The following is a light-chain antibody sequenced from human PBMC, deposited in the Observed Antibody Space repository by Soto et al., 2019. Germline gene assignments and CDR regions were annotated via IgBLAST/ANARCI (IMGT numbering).Light chain of an antibody. Sequence: QSALTQPASVSGSPGQSITIPCSGRSSDLGGLNYVSWYQQHPGKVPKLIIYKVDNRPSGISDRFSASKSGNTASLTIAGIQAEDEAHYYCSSYTTVPSPQWVFAGGTKVTV. V-gene: IGLV2-14*01. CDR1: SSDLGGLNY. CDR3: SSYTTVPSPQWV. J-gene: IGLJ3*02. CDR2: KVD.